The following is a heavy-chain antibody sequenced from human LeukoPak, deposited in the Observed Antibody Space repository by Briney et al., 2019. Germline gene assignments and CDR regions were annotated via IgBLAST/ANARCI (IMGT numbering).Heavy chain of an antibody. V-gene: IGHV3-66*02. CDR1: GINVSSNY. J-gene: IGHJ4*02. CDR3: VTSTGQQFIPYDY. D-gene: IGHD6-13*01. Sequence: GGSLRLSCAASGINVSSNYMTWIRKAPGKGREWVSLIYGGDAAYYAESVRGRFMISRDNLKNTLFLQMNSLRVEDTAVYYCVTSTGQQFIPYDYWGQGTHVTVSS. CDR2: IYGGDAA.